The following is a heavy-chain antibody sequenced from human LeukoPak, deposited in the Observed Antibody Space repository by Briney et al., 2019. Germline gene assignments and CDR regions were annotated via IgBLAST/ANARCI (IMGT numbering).Heavy chain of an antibody. Sequence: GGSLRLSCAASGSTFSSYSMNWVRQAPGKGLEWVSSISSSSSYIYYADSVKGRFTISRDNAKNSLYLQMNSLRAEDTAVYYCARGRFGESYFDYWGQGTLVTVSS. CDR2: ISSSSSYI. D-gene: IGHD3-10*01. V-gene: IGHV3-21*01. J-gene: IGHJ4*02. CDR3: ARGRFGESYFDY. CDR1: GSTFSSYS.